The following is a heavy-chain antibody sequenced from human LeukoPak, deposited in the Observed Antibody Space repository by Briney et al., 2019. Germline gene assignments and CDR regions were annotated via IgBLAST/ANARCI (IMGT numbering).Heavy chain of an antibody. J-gene: IGHJ3*02. D-gene: IGHD3-22*01. V-gene: IGHV4-34*01. CDR3: ARGGDSSGYYLLDAFDI. CDR2: IDHSGST. Sequence: SETLSLTCAVYGGSFSGYYWSWLRQPPGKGLEWIGEIDHSGSTNYDPSLKNRVTISVDTSKNQFSLKLSSVTAADTAVYYCARGGDSSGYYLLDAFDIWGQGTMVTVSS. CDR1: GGSFSGYY.